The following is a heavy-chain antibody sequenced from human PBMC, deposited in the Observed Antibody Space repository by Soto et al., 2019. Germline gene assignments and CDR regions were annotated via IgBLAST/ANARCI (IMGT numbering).Heavy chain of an antibody. CDR3: VRDDFGLGLDY. J-gene: IGHJ4*02. V-gene: IGHV3-74*01. Sequence: GGSLILSCVASGFTFSSYWMHWVRRTPGQGLVWVSHTDSDGSFTTYADSVKGRFTISRDNAKNTLFLQMNSLGAEDTAVYYYVRDDFGLGLDYWGLGTLVTVSS. CDR2: TDSDGSFT. D-gene: IGHD1-26*01. CDR1: GFTFSSYW.